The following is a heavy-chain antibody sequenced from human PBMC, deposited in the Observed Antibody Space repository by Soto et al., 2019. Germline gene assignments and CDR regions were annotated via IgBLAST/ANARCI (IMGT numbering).Heavy chain of an antibody. CDR1: GFTFSSYA. D-gene: IGHD3-16*01. V-gene: IGHV3-30*18. Sequence: QVQLVESGGGVVQPGRSARLSCAASGFTFSSYAMHWVRQAPGKGLEYVAVTSSDGNNKYYADSVKGRFTISRDNSKNTLYLQMNSLRSEDTAVYYCAKGVMYHYYGMDVCGQGTTVTVSS. CDR3: AKGVMYHYYGMDV. CDR2: TSSDGNNK. J-gene: IGHJ6*02.